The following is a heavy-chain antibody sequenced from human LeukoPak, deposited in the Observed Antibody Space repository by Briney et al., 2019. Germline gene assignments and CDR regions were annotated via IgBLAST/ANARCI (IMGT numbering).Heavy chain of an antibody. CDR2: ISGSGSST. V-gene: IGHV3-23*01. Sequence: GGSLRLSCAASGFTFSSYAMSWVRQAPGKGLEWVSAISGSGSSTYYADSVKGRFTISRDNSKNTLYLQMNSLRAEDTAVYYCAKDSVYCSSTSCYVYWGQGTLVTVSS. CDR3: AKDSVYCSSTSCYVY. D-gene: IGHD2-2*01. CDR1: GFTFSSYA. J-gene: IGHJ4*02.